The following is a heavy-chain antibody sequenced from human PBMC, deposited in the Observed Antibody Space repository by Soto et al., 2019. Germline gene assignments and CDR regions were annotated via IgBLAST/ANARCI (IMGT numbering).Heavy chain of an antibody. J-gene: IGHJ6*02. CDR1: GFTLSDYY. CDR2: TRDKPNSYTT. Sequence: GGSLRLSCVASGFTLSDYYVDWVRQAPGKGLEWVGRTRDKPNSYTTEYAASVEGRFTISRDNAKNSLYLQMNSLRDDDAAVYYCSREVYEERQRQYYYFGMDVWGQGTTVTVSS. CDR3: SREVYEERQRQYYYFGMDV. D-gene: IGHD1-1*01. V-gene: IGHV3-72*01.